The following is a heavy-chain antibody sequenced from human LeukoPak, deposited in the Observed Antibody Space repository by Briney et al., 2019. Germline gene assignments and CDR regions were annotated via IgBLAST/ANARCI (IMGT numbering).Heavy chain of an antibody. Sequence: SETLSLTCAISGGSISSSNWWSWVRQPPGKGLEWIGEINHSGSTNYNPSLKSRVTISVDTSKNQFSLKLSSVTAADTAVYYCARVRRWLQRYYFDYWGQGTLVTVSS. D-gene: IGHD5-24*01. CDR2: INHSGST. J-gene: IGHJ4*02. V-gene: IGHV4-4*02. CDR3: ARVRRWLQRYYFDY. CDR1: GGSISSSNW.